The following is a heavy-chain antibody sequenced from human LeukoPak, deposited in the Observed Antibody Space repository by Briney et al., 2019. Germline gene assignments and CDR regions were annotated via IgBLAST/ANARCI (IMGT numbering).Heavy chain of an antibody. Sequence: GGSLRLSCAASGCTFSSYAMSWVRQAPGKGLEWVSAISGSGGSTYYADSVKGRFTISRDNSKNTLYLQMNSLRGEDTAVYYCAKRSYGDYVDGAFDTWGQGTMVTVSS. CDR3: AKRSYGDYVDGAFDT. V-gene: IGHV3-23*01. D-gene: IGHD4-17*01. J-gene: IGHJ3*02. CDR1: GCTFSSYA. CDR2: ISGSGGST.